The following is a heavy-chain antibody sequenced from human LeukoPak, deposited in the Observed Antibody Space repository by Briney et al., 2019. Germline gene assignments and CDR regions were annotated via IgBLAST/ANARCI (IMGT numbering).Heavy chain of an antibody. J-gene: IGHJ1*01. Sequence: GGSLRLSSTTSEFTFSSYEMNWVRQAPGKGLEWVSYISSGGSSIYYADSVKGRFTISRDNAKNSLYLQMNSLRAEDTAVYYCAPCGGDCYYEFWGQGTLVTVSA. V-gene: IGHV3-48*03. CDR3: APCGGDCYYEF. D-gene: IGHD2-21*02. CDR2: ISSGGSSI. CDR1: EFTFSSYE.